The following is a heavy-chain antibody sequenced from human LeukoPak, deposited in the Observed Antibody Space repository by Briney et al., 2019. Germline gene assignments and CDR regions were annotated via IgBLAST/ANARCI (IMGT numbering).Heavy chain of an antibody. V-gene: IGHV4-59*01. CDR1: GGSISSYY. Sequence: SENLSLTCTVSGGSISSYYWSWIRQPPGKGLEWIGYIYYSGSTNYNPSLKSRVTISVDTSKNQFSLKLSSVTAADTAVYYCASGQQLEFDYWGQGTLVTVSS. CDR2: IYYSGST. CDR3: ASGQQLEFDY. D-gene: IGHD6-13*01. J-gene: IGHJ4*02.